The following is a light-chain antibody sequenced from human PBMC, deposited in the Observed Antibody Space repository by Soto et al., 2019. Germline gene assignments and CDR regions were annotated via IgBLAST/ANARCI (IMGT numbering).Light chain of an antibody. V-gene: IGKV3-20*01. J-gene: IGKJ1*01. Sequence: EIVLTQSPDTLSLSPGETAALSCRASESFTNSFLAWYQQRTGQPPRLLVYGTSNRAVGIPDRFSGSGSGTDFTLTISGLEPDDCAVYYCRQYGDSPTCGPGTKVEVK. CDR1: ESFTNSF. CDR3: RQYGDSPT. CDR2: GTS.